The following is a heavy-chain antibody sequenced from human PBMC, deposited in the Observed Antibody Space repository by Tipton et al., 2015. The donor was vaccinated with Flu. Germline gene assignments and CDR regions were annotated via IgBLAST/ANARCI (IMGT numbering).Heavy chain of an antibody. CDR1: GGSISSYY. D-gene: IGHD3-22*01. CDR3: AGSLTYYYDSTAADAFDI. CDR2: IYTSGST. V-gene: IGHV4-4*07. Sequence: TLSLTCTVSGGSISSYYWSWIRQSAGKGLEWIGRIYTSGSTNYNPSLKSRVTMSVDTSKNQFSLKLSSVTAADTAVYYCAGSLTYYYDSTAADAFDIWGQGTMVTVSS. J-gene: IGHJ3*02.